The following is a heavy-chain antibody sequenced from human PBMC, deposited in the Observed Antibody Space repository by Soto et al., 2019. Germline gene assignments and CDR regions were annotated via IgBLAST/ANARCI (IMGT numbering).Heavy chain of an antibody. Sequence: PSETLSLTCAVSGCSISSGGYSWSWIRQPPGKGLEWIGYIYHSGSTNYNPALKSRVTISVDTSKSQFSLKLSSVTAADTAVYYCAKDSGYNYGYFRWFDPWGQGTLVTVSS. J-gene: IGHJ5*02. CDR1: GCSISSGGYS. CDR3: AKDSGYNYGYFRWFDP. V-gene: IGHV4-30-2*02. D-gene: IGHD5-18*01. CDR2: IYHSGST.